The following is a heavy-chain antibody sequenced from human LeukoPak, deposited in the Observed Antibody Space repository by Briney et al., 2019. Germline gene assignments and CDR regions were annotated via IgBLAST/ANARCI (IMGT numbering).Heavy chain of an antibody. CDR1: GYSISSISSTYY. J-gene: IGHJ4*02. CDR2: IYHSGST. Sequence: SESLSLTCTVSGYSISSISSTYYWGWVRQSPGKGLEWSGSIYHSGSTYYNPSLQSRVTISIDTSKNQFSLKLSSVTAADTAVYYCARLRVQNYGGNWGFDYWGQGTLVTVSS. CDR3: ARLRVQNYGGNWGFDY. V-gene: IGHV4-38-2*02. D-gene: IGHD4-23*01.